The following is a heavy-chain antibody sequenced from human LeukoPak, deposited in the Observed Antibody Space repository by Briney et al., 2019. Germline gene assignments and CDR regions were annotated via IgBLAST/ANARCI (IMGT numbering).Heavy chain of an antibody. CDR3: ARDLGIALDY. D-gene: IGHD6-13*01. CDR2: ISYDGSNK. J-gene: IGHJ4*02. Sequence: GGSLRLSCAASGFTFSSYAMHWVRQAPGKGLERVAVISYDGSNKYYADSVKGRFTISRDNSKNTLYLQMNSLRAEDTAVYYCARDLGIALDYWGQGTLVTVSS. V-gene: IGHV3-30*04. CDR1: GFTFSSYA.